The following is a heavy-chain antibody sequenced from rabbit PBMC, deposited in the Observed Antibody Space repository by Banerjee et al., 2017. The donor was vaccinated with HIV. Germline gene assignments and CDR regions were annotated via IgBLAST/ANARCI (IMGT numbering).Heavy chain of an antibody. J-gene: IGHJ4*01. CDR1: GFSFSSSHY. CDR2: IVFDNVGST. D-gene: IGHD2-1*01. CDR3: ARGSATMTLVITGYYLSL. Sequence: QSLEESGGDLVKPGASLTLTCTASGFSFSSSHYMWWVRQAPGKGLEWIALIVFDNVGSTNYATWAKGRFTISQTSSTTVTLQMTSLTAADTATYFCARGSATMTLVITGYYLSLWGPGTLVTVS. V-gene: IGHV1S40*01.